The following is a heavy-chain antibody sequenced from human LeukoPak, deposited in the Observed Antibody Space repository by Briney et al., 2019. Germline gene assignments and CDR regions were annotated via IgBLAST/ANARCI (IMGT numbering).Heavy chain of an antibody. D-gene: IGHD3-16*01. Sequence: SGGSLRLSCAASGFTFSSSGMSWVRQAPGKGLEWVSYISSSSSTIYYADSVKGRFTISRDNAKNSLYLQMNSLRAEDTAVYYCARGNYDYAFDYWGQGTLVTVSS. V-gene: IGHV3-48*01. CDR3: ARGNYDYAFDY. J-gene: IGHJ4*02. CDR1: GFTFSSSG. CDR2: ISSSSSTI.